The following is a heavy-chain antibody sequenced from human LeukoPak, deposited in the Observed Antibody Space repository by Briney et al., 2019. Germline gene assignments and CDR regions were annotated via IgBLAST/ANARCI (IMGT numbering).Heavy chain of an antibody. CDR2: INHSGST. D-gene: IGHD3-10*01. V-gene: IGHV4-34*01. J-gene: IGHJ6*02. CDR1: GGSFSGYY. CDR3: ARGRMVRGVTYYYYYGMDV. Sequence: SETLSLTCAVYGGSFSGYYWSWIRQPPGKGLEWIGEINHSGSTNYNPSLKSRVTISVDTSKNQFSLKLSSVTAADTAVYYCARGRMVRGVTYYYYYGMDVWGQGTTVTVSS.